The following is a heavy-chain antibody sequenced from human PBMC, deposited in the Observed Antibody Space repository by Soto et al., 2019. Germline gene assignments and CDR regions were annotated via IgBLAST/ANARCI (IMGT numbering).Heavy chain of an antibody. CDR2: IWPDGNIE. CDR1: GFKFSNYG. CDR3: ARAGIVATTQLGWFDP. V-gene: IGHV3-33*01. Sequence: QVQLVESGGGVVQPGRSLRLSCSASGFKFSNYGFHWVRQAPGKGLEWVAAIWPDGNIEHYLDAVKGRFTISRDNSNNPLSLQRNSLSPDDTAIYYCARAGIVATTQLGWFDPWGQGTLVIVSS. J-gene: IGHJ5*02. D-gene: IGHD1-26*01.